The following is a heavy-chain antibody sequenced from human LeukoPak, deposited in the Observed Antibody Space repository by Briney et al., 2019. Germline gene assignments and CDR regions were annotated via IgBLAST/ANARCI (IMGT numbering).Heavy chain of an antibody. CDR3: VRHVARAFDI. J-gene: IGHJ3*02. CDR1: GGSLSGYC. Sequence: RPSETLSLTCAVYGGSLSGYCWSWIRQPPGKGLEWIGEINHSGSTKYNPSLKSRVTISIDTSKNQLSLKLSSVTAADTAVYSCVRHVARAFDIWGQGTKVTVSS. CDR2: INHSGST. V-gene: IGHV4-34*01.